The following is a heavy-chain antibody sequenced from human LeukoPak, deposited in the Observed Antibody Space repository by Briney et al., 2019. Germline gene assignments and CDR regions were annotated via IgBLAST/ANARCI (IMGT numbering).Heavy chain of an antibody. J-gene: IGHJ4*02. Sequence: GGSLRLSCAASGFTANNNYMTWVRQAPGKGLEWVSVIYSGGSTYYADSVKGRFTISRDNSKNTLYLQMNSLRAEDTAVYYCAKDLHTLIVVVIPLLDYWGQGTLVTVSS. D-gene: IGHD3-22*01. CDR1: GFTANNNY. CDR2: IYSGGST. V-gene: IGHV3-66*01. CDR3: AKDLHTLIVVVIPLLDY.